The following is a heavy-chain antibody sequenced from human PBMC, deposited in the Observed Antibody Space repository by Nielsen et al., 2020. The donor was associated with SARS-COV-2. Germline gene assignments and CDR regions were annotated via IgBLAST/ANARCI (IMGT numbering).Heavy chain of an antibody. D-gene: IGHD3-10*01. CDR1: GFIFNNYA. V-gene: IGHV3-23*01. CDR3: AKNRASGRSYPHAFDV. J-gene: IGHJ3*01. CDR2: VSFDSNDE. Sequence: GESLKISCAASGFIFNNYAMTWVRQAPGKGLQWVSSVSFDSNDESYADSVQGRFIISRDNSKNTVSLEMSSLRVDDTAVYYCAKNRASGRSYPHAFDVWGQGTLVTVSS.